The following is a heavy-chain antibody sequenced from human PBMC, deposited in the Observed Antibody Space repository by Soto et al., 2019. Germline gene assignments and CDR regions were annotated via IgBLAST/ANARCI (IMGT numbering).Heavy chain of an antibody. Sequence: QVQLVQSGAEVKKPGASVNVSCKASGYTFTSYGISWVRQAPGQGLEWMGWISAYNGNTNYAQKLQGRVTMTTDTSTSTAYMELRSLRSDDTAVYYCARDGYYDSSGYRSDFDYWGQGTLVTVSS. J-gene: IGHJ4*02. CDR3: ARDGYYDSSGYRSDFDY. CDR2: ISAYNGNT. V-gene: IGHV1-18*01. CDR1: GYTFTSYG. D-gene: IGHD3-22*01.